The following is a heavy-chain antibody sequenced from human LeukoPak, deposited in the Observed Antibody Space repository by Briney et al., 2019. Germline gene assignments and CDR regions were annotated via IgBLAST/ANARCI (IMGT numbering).Heavy chain of an antibody. CDR1: GASISEYY. CDR3: ARGLDTAKVGY. D-gene: IGHD5-18*01. J-gene: IGHJ4*02. CDR2: IHPSGST. Sequence: SETLSLTCTVSGASISEYYWTWLRQPPGKGLEWLGHIHPSGSTNSNPSLRSRVTVSVDTPKNQFSLTLSSVTAADTAMYFCARGLDTAKVGYWGQGTLVTVSS. V-gene: IGHV4-4*08.